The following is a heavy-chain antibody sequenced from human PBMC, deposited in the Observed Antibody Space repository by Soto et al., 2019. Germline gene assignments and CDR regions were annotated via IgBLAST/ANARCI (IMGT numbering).Heavy chain of an antibody. V-gene: IGHV4-4*02. CDR2: IYHSGGT. CDR3: ARGPPEGDYDSSGYPPGDAFDI. Sequence: SETLSLTCAVSGGSISSSNWWSWVRQPPGKGLEWIGEIYHSGGTNYNPSLKSRVTISVDKSKNQFSLKLSSVTAADTAVYYCARGPPEGDYDSSGYPPGDAFDIWGQGTMVTVSS. CDR1: GGSISSSNW. D-gene: IGHD3-22*01. J-gene: IGHJ3*02.